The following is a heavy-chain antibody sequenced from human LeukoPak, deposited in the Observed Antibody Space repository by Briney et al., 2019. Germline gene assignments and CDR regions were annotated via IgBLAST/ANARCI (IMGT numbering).Heavy chain of an antibody. Sequence: GGSLRLSCAASGFTFSDYYMSWIRQAPGKGLEWVSYISSSGSTIYYADSVKGRFTISRDNSKNTVYLQMNSLRVEDTAVYYCARDFECSGGSCYSAYWGQGTLVTVSS. CDR2: ISSSGSTI. CDR3: ARDFECSGGSCYSAY. D-gene: IGHD2-15*01. CDR1: GFTFSDYY. V-gene: IGHV3-11*01. J-gene: IGHJ4*02.